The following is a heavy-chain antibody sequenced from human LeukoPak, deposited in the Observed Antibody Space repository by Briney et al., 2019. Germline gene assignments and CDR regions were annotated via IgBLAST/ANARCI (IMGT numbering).Heavy chain of an antibody. Sequence: GGSLRPSCAASGFTFSTYGMHWVRQAPGKGLEWVAFIRDDGSNKYYADSVKGRFTISRDNSKNTLYLQMNSLRGEDTAVYYCAKDFDGYTYGNLDYWGQGTLVTVSS. V-gene: IGHV3-30*02. J-gene: IGHJ4*02. CDR1: GFTFSTYG. CDR2: IRDDGSNK. CDR3: AKDFDGYTYGNLDY. D-gene: IGHD5-18*01.